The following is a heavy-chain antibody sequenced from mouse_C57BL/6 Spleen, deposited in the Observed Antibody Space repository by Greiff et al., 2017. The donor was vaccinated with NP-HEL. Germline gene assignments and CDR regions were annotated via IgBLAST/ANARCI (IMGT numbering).Heavy chain of an antibody. V-gene: IGHV1S81*02. CDR1: GYTFTSYW. J-gene: IGHJ2*01. D-gene: IGHD1-1*01. CDR2: TNPTNGRT. CDR3: ARIKKLVATYFDY. Sequence: VQLQQSGAELVKAGASVKMSCKASGYTFTSYWMHWVKQRLGQGLEWFAETNPTNGRTYYNEKFKSKATLTVDKSSSTAYMLLSGPTFEDSAVYCCARIKKLVATYFDYGGQGTTLTVSA.